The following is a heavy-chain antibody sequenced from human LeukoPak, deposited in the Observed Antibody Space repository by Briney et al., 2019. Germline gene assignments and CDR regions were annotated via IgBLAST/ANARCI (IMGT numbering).Heavy chain of an antibody. J-gene: IGHJ3*01. D-gene: IGHD1-26*01. Sequence: GGSLRLSCAASGFTFSRYWMTWVRQAPGKGLEWVANTKEDGSEKHYVDSVRGRFTIYRDNAKNSLNLQMNSLRAEDTAVYYCVTTLWEGGQGTMVTVSS. CDR3: VTTLWE. CDR1: GFTFSRYW. V-gene: IGHV3-7*02. CDR2: TKEDGSEK.